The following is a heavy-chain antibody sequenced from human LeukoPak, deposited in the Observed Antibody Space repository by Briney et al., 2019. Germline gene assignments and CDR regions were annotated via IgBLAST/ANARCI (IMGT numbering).Heavy chain of an antibody. D-gene: IGHD6-13*01. V-gene: IGHV4-38-2*02. CDR1: GYSITSAYY. CDR2: FFLKGST. CDR3: ARHLTLYSSSWYASSQSPGNWFDP. Sequence: SETLSLTCTVSGYSITSAYYWGWIRQPPGKGLEWIGSFFLKGSTYYNPSLKSRVIISVDTSKNQFSLKLSSVTTADTAVYYCARHLTLYSSSWYASSQSPGNWFDPWGQRTLVTVSS. J-gene: IGHJ5*02.